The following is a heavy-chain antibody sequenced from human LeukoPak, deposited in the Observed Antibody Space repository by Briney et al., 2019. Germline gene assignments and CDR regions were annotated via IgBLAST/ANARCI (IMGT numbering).Heavy chain of an antibody. CDR1: GFTFSSYA. Sequence: PGGSLRLSCAASGFTFSSYAMSRGRQAPGKGLEWVSAISGSGGSTYYADSVKGRFTISRDNSKNTLYLQMNSLRADAAAAYCCAKGRRRASDVVVVPAAIGYWGQGTLVTVSS. V-gene: IGHV3-23*01. D-gene: IGHD2-2*01. J-gene: IGHJ4*02. CDR2: ISGSGGST. CDR3: AKGRRRASDVVVVPAAIGY.